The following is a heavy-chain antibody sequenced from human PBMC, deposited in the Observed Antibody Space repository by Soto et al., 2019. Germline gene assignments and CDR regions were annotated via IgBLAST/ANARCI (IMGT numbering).Heavy chain of an antibody. V-gene: IGHV3-23*01. D-gene: IGHD3-10*01. CDR1: GFTFSSYA. Sequence: GGSLRLSCAASGFTFSSYAMSWVRQAPGKGLEWVSAISGSGGSTYYADSVKGRFTISRDNSKNTLYLQMNSLRAEDTAVYYCAKDSMVRGVTTNKYYYYYYMDVWGKGTTVTVSS. CDR2: ISGSGGST. CDR3: AKDSMVRGVTTNKYYYYYYMDV. J-gene: IGHJ6*03.